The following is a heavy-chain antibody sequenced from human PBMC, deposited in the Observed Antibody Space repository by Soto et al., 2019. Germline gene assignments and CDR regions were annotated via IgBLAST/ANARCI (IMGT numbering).Heavy chain of an antibody. CDR1: GFTFSNYA. D-gene: IGHD6-13*01. CDR2: ISNTGGGT. V-gene: IGHV3-23*01. CDR3: GRVWYAGNTYYFYY. Sequence: PGGSLRLSCAASGFTFSNYAMSWVRQAPGKGLEWVSLISNTGGGTYYADSVKGRFTISRDNSKNTLYVQMNSLRAEDTAVYYCGRVWYAGNTYYFYYWDQGALVTVSS. J-gene: IGHJ4*02.